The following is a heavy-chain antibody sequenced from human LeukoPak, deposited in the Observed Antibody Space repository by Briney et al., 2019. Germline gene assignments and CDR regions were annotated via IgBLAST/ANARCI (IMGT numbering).Heavy chain of an antibody. V-gene: IGHV4-59*01. J-gene: IGHJ4*02. Sequence: SETLSLTCSVFGDPISTYHWNWIRKPPGKGLEWIAYMQSTGNSQYNPSLKGRVAMSVDTSKNQVVLNLSSVTAADTAVYYCARDKRHSYGRYFAHWGQGMLVTVSS. CDR1: GDPISTYH. CDR3: ARDKRHSYGRYFAH. D-gene: IGHD5-18*01. CDR2: MQSTGNS.